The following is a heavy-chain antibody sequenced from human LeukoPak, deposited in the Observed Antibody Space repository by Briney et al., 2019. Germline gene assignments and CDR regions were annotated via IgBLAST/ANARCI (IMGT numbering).Heavy chain of an antibody. D-gene: IGHD4-17*01. CDR2: INANAINT. CDR1: GFAFSFSA. CDR3: ARWEGIYGDYEFDY. Sequence: PGGSLRLSCEASGFAFSFSAMTWVRQAPGTGLEWVSTINANAINTYYAASVKGRFTISRDNSKSTLYLQLNSLRAEDTAVYYCARWEGIYGDYEFDYWGLGTLVTVSS. J-gene: IGHJ4*02. V-gene: IGHV3-23*01.